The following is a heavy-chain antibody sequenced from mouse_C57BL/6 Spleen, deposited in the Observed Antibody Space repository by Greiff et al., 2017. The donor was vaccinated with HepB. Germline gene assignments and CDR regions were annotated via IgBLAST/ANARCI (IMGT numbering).Heavy chain of an antibody. Sequence: QVQLQQSGPELVKPGASVKISCKASGYAFSSSWMNWVKQRPGKGLEWIGRIYPGDGDTNYNGKFKGKATLTADKSSSTAYMQLSSLTSEDSAVYFCARRDGNYGFYWYFDVWGTGTTVTVSS. V-gene: IGHV1-82*01. CDR2: IYPGDGDT. CDR1: GYAFSSSW. CDR3: ARRDGNYGFYWYFDV. D-gene: IGHD2-1*01. J-gene: IGHJ1*03.